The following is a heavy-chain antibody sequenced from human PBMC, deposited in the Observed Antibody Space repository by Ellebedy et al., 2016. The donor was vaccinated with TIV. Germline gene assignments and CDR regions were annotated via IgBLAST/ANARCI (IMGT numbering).Heavy chain of an antibody. CDR3: ARVGPDLVELLMNGPSAFWYFDV. CDR1: GFIFTNYG. V-gene: IGHV3-30*03. D-gene: IGHD1-7*01. CDR2: TSHDGNNK. Sequence: GESLKISCAASGFIFTNYGMHWVRQAPGKGLEWVAATSHDGNNKYYADSVKGRFTISRDNSKNTLYLQMNSLRAEDTAVYYCARVGPDLVELLMNGPSAFWYFDVWGRGTLLTVSS. J-gene: IGHJ2*01.